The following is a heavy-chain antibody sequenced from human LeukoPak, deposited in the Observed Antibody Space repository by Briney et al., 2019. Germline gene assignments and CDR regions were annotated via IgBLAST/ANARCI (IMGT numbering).Heavy chain of an antibody. CDR3: ARARIAAARPPGENWFDP. CDR1: GYTFTSYG. D-gene: IGHD6-13*01. CDR2: ISAYNGNT. J-gene: IGHJ5*02. Sequence: ASVKVSCKASGYTFTSYGISWVRQAPGQGLEWMGWISAYNGNTNYAQKLQGRVTMTTDTSTSPAYMELSGLRSDDTAGYNCARARIAAARPPGENWFDPWGQGTLVTVSS. V-gene: IGHV1-18*01.